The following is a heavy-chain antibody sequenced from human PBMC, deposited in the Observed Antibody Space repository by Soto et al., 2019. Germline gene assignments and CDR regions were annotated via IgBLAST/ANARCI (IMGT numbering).Heavy chain of an antibody. D-gene: IGHD6-13*01. CDR2: IYPGDSDT. Sequence: GESLKISCKGSGYSFTSYWIGWVRQMPGKGLEWMGIIYPGDSDTRYSPSFQGQVTISADKSISTAYLQWSSLKASDTAMYYCARQGGVAAAFYYYYDGMDVWGQGTTVTVSS. CDR1: GYSFTSYW. V-gene: IGHV5-51*01. CDR3: ARQGGVAAAFYYYYDGMDV. J-gene: IGHJ6*02.